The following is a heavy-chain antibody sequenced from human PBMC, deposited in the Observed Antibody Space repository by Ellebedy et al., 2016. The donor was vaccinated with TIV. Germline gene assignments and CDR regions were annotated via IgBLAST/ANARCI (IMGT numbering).Heavy chain of an antibody. Sequence: MPSETLSLTCTVSGAPISSSSFYCGWIRRPPGKGLEWIATIYYSGRTYYNPSLKSRVTISLDTSKNQFSLRLASVTAADTAVYFCSGAYGRATPRSWGQGTLVTVSS. CDR2: IYYSGRT. CDR1: GAPISSSSFY. V-gene: IGHV4-39*07. CDR3: SGAYGRATPRS. J-gene: IGHJ5*02. D-gene: IGHD3-10*01.